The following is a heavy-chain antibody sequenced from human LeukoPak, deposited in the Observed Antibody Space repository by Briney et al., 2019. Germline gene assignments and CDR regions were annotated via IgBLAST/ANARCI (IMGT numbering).Heavy chain of an antibody. CDR3: ARDRGGEFDY. Sequence: GGSLRLSCAASGFTFSRFTMNWVRQAPGKGLEWVSSITSTSSYIYYADSVKGRFTISRDNAKKSLYLQMNSLRADDTAVFYCARDRGGEFDYWGQGTLVTVSS. D-gene: IGHD3-16*01. V-gene: IGHV3-21*01. CDR2: ITSTSSYI. CDR1: GFTFSRFT. J-gene: IGHJ4*02.